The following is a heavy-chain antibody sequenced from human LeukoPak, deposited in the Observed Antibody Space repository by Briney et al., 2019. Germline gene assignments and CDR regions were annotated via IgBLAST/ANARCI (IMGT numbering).Heavy chain of an antibody. J-gene: IGHJ4*02. CDR3: ARDKSSGYYYFDY. CDR2: INTPGGST. Sequence: GGSLRLSCAASGFTFSSYAMSWVRQAPGKGLVWVSAINTPGGSTYYADSVKGRFTISRDNSKNTLYLQMNSLRAEDTALYYCARDKSSGYYYFDYWGQGTLVTVSS. D-gene: IGHD3-22*01. V-gene: IGHV3-23*01. CDR1: GFTFSSYA.